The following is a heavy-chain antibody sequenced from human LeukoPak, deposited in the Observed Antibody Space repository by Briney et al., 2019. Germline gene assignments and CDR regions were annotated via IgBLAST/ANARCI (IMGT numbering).Heavy chain of an antibody. V-gene: IGHV3-7*03. D-gene: IGHD3-16*01. CDR3: ARGGGLDV. Sequence: GGVLRLSCAASGFTFSSYWMNWARQAPGKGLEWVASINHNGNVNYYVDSVKGRFTISRDNAKNSLYLQMSNLRAEDTAVYFCARGGGLDVWGQGATVTVSS. J-gene: IGHJ6*02. CDR1: GFTFSSYW. CDR2: INHNGNVN.